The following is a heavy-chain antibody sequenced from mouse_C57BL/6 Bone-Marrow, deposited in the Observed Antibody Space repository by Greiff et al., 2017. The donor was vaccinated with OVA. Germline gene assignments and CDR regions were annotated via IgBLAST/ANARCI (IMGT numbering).Heavy chain of an antibody. CDR2: ISGGGGNT. J-gene: IGHJ3*01. D-gene: IGHD2-5*01. V-gene: IGHV5-9*01. Sequence: EVNVVESGGGLVKPGGSLKLSCAASGFTFSSYTMSWVRQTPEKRLEWVATISGGGGNTYYPDSVKGRFTISRDNAKNTLYLQMSSLRSEDTALYYCARGGDYYSNYEAYWGQGTLVTVSA. CDR3: ARGGDYYSNYEAY. CDR1: GFTFSSYT.